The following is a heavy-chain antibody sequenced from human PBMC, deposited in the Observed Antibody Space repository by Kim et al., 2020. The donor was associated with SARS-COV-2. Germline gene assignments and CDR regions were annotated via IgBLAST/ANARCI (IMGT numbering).Heavy chain of an antibody. CDR2: INHSGST. CDR1: GGSFSGYY. J-gene: IGHJ6*02. D-gene: IGHD2-2*01. V-gene: IGHV4-34*01. CDR3: ARGLVVVPAAMLYSSYYYGMEV. Sequence: SETLSLTCAVYGGSFSGYYWSWIRQPPGKGLEWIGEINHSGSTNYNPSLKSRVTISVDTSKNQFSLKLSSVTAADTAVYYCARGLVVVPAAMLYSSYYYGMEVWGQGTTVTVSS.